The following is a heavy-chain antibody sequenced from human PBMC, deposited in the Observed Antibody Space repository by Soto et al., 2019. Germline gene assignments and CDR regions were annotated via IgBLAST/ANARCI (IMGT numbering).Heavy chain of an antibody. CDR3: AKEAIWFGELLRVHFDY. CDR2: ISYDGSNK. D-gene: IGHD3-10*01. J-gene: IGHJ4*02. Sequence: VGSLRLSCAASGFTFSSYGMHWVRQAPGKGLEWVAVISYDGSNKYYADSVKGRFTISRDNSKNTLYLQMNSLRAEDTAVYYCAKEAIWFGELLRVHFDYWGQGTLVTVSS. V-gene: IGHV3-30*18. CDR1: GFTFSSYG.